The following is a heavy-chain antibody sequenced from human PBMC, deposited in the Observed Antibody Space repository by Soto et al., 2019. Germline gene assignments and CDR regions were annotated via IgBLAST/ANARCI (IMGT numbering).Heavy chain of an antibody. D-gene: IGHD3-9*01. V-gene: IGHV3-23*01. Sequence: PGGSLRLSCAASGFTFSSYAMSWVRQAPGKGLEWVSAISGSGGSTYYADSVKGRFTISRDNSKNTLYLQMNSLRAEDTAVYYCAKAGYFDWLFPPKYFDYWGQGTLVTVS. J-gene: IGHJ4*02. CDR1: GFTFSSYA. CDR2: ISGSGGST. CDR3: AKAGYFDWLFPPKYFDY.